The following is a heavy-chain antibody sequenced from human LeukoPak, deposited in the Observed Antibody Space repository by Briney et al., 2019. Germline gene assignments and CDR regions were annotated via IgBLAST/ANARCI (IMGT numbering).Heavy chain of an antibody. CDR2: IIPIFGTA. CDR3: ARAETVDTAFDY. J-gene: IGHJ4*02. D-gene: IGHD5-18*01. V-gene: IGHV1-69*13. Sequence: SVKVSCTASGGTFSSYAISWVRQAPGQGLEWMGGIIPIFGTANYAQKFQGRVTITADESTSTAYMELSSLRSEDTAVYYCARAETVDTAFDYWGQGTLVTVSS. CDR1: GGTFSSYA.